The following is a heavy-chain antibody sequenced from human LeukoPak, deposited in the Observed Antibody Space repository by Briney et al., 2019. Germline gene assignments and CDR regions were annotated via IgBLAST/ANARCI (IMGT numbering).Heavy chain of an antibody. V-gene: IGHV3-30*02. CDR1: GFTFDDYG. CDR2: IRYDGSNK. Sequence: GGSLRLSCAASGFTFDDYGMSWVRQAPGKGLEWVAFIRYDGSNKYYADSVKGRFTISRDNSKNTLYLQMNSLRAEDTAVYYCASVHSSGYYYWGRGTLVTVSS. CDR3: ASVHSSGYYY. D-gene: IGHD3-22*01. J-gene: IGHJ4*02.